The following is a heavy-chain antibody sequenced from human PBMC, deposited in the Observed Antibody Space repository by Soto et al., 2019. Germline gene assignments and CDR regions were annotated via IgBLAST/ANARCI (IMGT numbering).Heavy chain of an antibody. CDR1: GGTFSSYA. CDR2: IIPIFGTA. D-gene: IGHD3-10*01. CDR3: ARDFGELLDQYYYYGMAV. Sequence: SVKVSCKASGGTFSSYAISLVRQAPGQGLEWMGGIIPIFGTANYAQKFQGRVTITADESTSTAYMELSSLRSEDTAVYYCARDFGELLDQYYYYGMAVWGQGTTVTVSS. V-gene: IGHV1-69*13. J-gene: IGHJ6*02.